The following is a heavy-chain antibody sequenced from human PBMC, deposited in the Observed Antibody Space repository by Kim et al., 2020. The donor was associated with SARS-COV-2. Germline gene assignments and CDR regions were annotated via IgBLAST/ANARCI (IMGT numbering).Heavy chain of an antibody. J-gene: IGHJ4*02. CDR2: ISHSGTTI. D-gene: IGHD6-19*01. V-gene: IGHV3-11*01. CDR1: GFSLSDYY. CDR3: ARESRREPVSGPGY. Sequence: GGSLRLSCAASGFSLSDYYMSWIRQAPGKGLEWVSCISHSGTTIYYADSVKGRFTISRDNAKSSLYLQMNSLRAEDTAIYYCARESRREPVSGPGYWGQGTLVTVSS.